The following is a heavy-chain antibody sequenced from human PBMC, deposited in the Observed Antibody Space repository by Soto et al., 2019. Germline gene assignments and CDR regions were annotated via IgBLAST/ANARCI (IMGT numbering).Heavy chain of an antibody. CDR2: ISYDGSNK. D-gene: IGHD2-2*01. CDR3: ARGVGVVVPAAALY. Sequence: QVRLVESGGGVVQPGRSLRLSCAASGFTFSSYAMHWVRQAPGKGLEWVAVISYDGSNKYYADSVKGRFTISRDNSKNTLYLQMNSLRAEDTAVYYCARGVGVVVPAAALYWGQGTLVTVSS. V-gene: IGHV3-30-3*01. J-gene: IGHJ4*02. CDR1: GFTFSSYA.